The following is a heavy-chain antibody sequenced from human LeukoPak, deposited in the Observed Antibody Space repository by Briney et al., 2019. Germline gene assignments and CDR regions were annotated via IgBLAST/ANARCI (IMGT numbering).Heavy chain of an antibody. CDR2: IYHSGST. CDR1: GGSISSGGYY. J-gene: IGHJ6*03. Sequence: SQTLSLTCTVSGGSISSGGYYWSWIRQPPGKGLEWIGYIYHSGSTYYNPSLKSRVTISVDRSKNQFSLKLSSVTAADTAVYYCAREQLVGYYYMDVWGKGTTVTVSS. CDR3: AREQLVGYYYMDV. V-gene: IGHV4-30-2*01. D-gene: IGHD6-6*01.